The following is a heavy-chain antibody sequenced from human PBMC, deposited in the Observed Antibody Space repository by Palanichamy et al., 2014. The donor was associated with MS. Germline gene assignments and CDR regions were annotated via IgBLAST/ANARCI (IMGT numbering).Heavy chain of an antibody. J-gene: IGHJ6*02. Sequence: QAQLQQWGAGLLKPSETLSLTCAVYGGFFSGYYWNWIRQPPGKGLEWIGEINHRGSTNYNSSLKSRVTISVDTSKNQFSLKLRSVTTADTAVYYCARGRRGPSSGSASPKRANDYYYGMDVWGQGTTVTVSS. V-gene: IGHV4-34*01. D-gene: IGHD1-26*01. CDR3: ARGRRGPSSGSASPKRANDYYYGMDV. CDR1: GGFFSGYY. CDR2: INHRGST.